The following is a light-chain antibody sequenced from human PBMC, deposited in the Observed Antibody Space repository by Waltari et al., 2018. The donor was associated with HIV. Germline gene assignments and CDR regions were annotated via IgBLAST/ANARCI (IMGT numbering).Light chain of an antibody. V-gene: IGKV3-15*01. CDR2: GAS. CDR1: QSVSTN. J-gene: IGKJ2*01. Sequence: EIVMTQSPATLSVSPGERATLSCRASQSVSTNLAWYQQKPDQAPRLLIYGASTRATGIPARFSGSGSGTEFTLTISSLQSEDFAVYYCQQYNDWPPYTFGRGTKLEIK. CDR3: QQYNDWPPYT.